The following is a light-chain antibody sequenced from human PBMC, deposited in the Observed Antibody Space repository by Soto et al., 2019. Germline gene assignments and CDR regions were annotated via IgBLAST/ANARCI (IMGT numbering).Light chain of an antibody. CDR2: GAT. CDR3: QHFQRYPYT. CDR1: QAISNH. V-gene: IGKV1-9*01. J-gene: IGKJ2*01. Sequence: DIQLTQSPPFLSASVGDRVTITCRASQAISNHLAWYQQRPGKVPILLIYGATTLQSGVPSRFSGSGLGTQFTLTISSVQPEDFATYYCQHFQRYPYTFGQGTKLGIK.